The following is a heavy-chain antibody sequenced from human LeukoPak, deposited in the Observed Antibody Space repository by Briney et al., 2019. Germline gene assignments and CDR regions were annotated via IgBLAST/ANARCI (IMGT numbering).Heavy chain of an antibody. CDR1: GYTFTSYA. CDR2: INTNTGNP. CDR3: ATHHVDIVATNLNDAFDI. D-gene: IGHD5-12*01. Sequence: GASVKVSCKASGYTFTSYAMNWVRQAPGQGLEWMGWINTNTGNPTYAQGFTGRFVFSLDTSVSTAYLQISSLKAEDTAVYYCATHHVDIVATNLNDAFDIWGQGTMVTVSS. J-gene: IGHJ3*02. V-gene: IGHV7-4-1*02.